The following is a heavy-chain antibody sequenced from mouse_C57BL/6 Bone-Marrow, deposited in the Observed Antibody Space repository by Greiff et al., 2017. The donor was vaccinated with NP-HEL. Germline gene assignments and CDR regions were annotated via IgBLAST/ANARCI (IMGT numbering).Heavy chain of an antibody. CDR1: GYTFTSYW. V-gene: IGHV1-59*01. CDR2: IDPSDSYT. CDR3: ARKRLRRGLAY. D-gene: IGHD2-4*01. Sequence: QVQLQQPGAELVRPGTSVKLSCKASGYTFTSYWMHWVKQRPGQGLEWIGVIDPSDSYTNYNQKFKGKATFTADTSSNTAYMQLSSLTTEDSAIYYCARKRLRRGLAYWGQGTLVTVSA. J-gene: IGHJ3*01.